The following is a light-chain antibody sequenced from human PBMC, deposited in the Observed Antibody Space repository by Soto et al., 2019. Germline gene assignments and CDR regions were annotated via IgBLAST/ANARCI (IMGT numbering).Light chain of an antibody. Sequence: EIVLTQSPGTLSLSPGERATLSCRASQSVSSTYLAWYQQKPGLSPRLLIYSASSKATGIPDRFSGSGSRTDFTLTMSRLEPEDVAVYYCQHYSSSPQWTFGQATKVEIK. J-gene: IGKJ1*01. CDR3: QHYSSSPQWT. CDR2: SAS. CDR1: QSVSSTY. V-gene: IGKV3-20*01.